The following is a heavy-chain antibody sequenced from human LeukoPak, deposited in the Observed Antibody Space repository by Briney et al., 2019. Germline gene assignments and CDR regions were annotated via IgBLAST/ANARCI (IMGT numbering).Heavy chain of an antibody. V-gene: IGHV3-21*01. CDR1: GFTFRSYS. D-gene: IGHD6-6*01. Sequence: PGGSLRLSCAASGFTFRSYSKNWVRQAPGKGLEWVSFISGSSSYTYYADSVKGRFTISRDNAKSSLYLQMNSLRVEDAAVYYCARGLFVLHYSSSSPFDYWGQGTLVTVSS. CDR3: ARGLFVLHYSSSSPFDY. J-gene: IGHJ4*02. CDR2: ISGSSSYT.